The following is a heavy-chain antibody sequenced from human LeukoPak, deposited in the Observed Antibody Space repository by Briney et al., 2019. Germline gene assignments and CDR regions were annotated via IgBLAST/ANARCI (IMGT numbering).Heavy chain of an antibody. CDR2: MNIDGST. CDR1: GVSISSSDYF. J-gene: IGHJ4*02. Sequence: SETLSLTCTVSGVSISSSDYFWSWIRQPAGKGLEWIGRMNIDGSTNYNPSLQSRVTSSLDTSKNQFSLKLSSVTAADTAVYYCARYSGSGYGMFYFDYWGQGTLVTVSS. CDR3: ARYSGSGYGMFYFDY. D-gene: IGHD5-12*01. V-gene: IGHV4-61*02.